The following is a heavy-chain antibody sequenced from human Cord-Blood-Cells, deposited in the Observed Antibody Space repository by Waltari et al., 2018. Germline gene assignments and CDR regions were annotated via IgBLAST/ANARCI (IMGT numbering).Heavy chain of an antibody. Sequence: QLQLQESGPGLVTPSETLSLTCTVSGGSISSSSSYWGWIRQPPGKGLEWIGSIYYSVSTYYNPSLKSRVTISVDTSKNQFSLKLSSVTAADTAVYYFARVEYSSSSGAFDIWGQGTMVTVSS. D-gene: IGHD6-6*01. CDR3: ARVEYSSSSGAFDI. CDR1: GGSISSSSSY. CDR2: IYYSVST. J-gene: IGHJ3*02. V-gene: IGHV4-39*01.